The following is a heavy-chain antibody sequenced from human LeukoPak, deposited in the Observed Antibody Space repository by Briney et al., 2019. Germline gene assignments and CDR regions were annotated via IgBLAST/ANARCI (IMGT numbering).Heavy chain of an antibody. CDR1: GFILGSFA. D-gene: IGHD5-12*01. J-gene: IGHJ6*02. CDR3: ANGAVDTVVTPPEGYFHYAMDL. CDR2: ISGSGDRT. V-gene: IGHV3-23*01. Sequence: PGGSLRLSCAASGFILGSFAMNWVRQAPGKGLEWVSAISGSGDRTYYADSVKGRFTISRDNSNNMLYLQMNSLRAEDSAVYYCANGAVDTVVTPPEGYFHYAMDLWGQGTTVSVSS.